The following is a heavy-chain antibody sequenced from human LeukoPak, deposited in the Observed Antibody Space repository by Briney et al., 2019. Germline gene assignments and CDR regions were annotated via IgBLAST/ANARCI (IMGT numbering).Heavy chain of an antibody. CDR1: GFTFSSYA. D-gene: IGHD3-10*01. J-gene: IGHJ3*02. CDR2: ISYDGSNK. V-gene: IGHV3-30-3*01. CDR3: ARDHARGSGQLGAFDI. Sequence: GGSLRLSCAASGFTFSSYAMHWVCQAPGKGLEWVAVISYDGSNKYYADSVKGRFTISRDNSKNTLYLQMNSLRAEDTAVYYCARDHARGSGQLGAFDIWGQGTMVTVSS.